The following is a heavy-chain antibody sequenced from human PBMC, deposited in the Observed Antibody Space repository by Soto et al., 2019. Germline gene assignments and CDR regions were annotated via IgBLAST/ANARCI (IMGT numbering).Heavy chain of an antibody. Sequence: QVQLVQSGAEVKKPGSSVKVSCKASGGTFSSYTISWVRQAPGQGLEWMGRIIPILGIANYAQKFQGRVTITADKSTSTAYMELSSLRSEDTAVYYCARDSAYVSSYDYGMDVWGQGTTVTVSS. J-gene: IGHJ6*02. D-gene: IGHD6-6*01. V-gene: IGHV1-69*08. CDR3: ARDSAYVSSYDYGMDV. CDR1: GGTFSSYT. CDR2: IIPILGIA.